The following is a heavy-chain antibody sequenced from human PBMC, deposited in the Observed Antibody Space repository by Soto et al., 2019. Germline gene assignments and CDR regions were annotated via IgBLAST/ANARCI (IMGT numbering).Heavy chain of an antibody. CDR2: ISGSGGST. J-gene: IGHJ6*02. CDR1: GLTLSSYC. D-gene: IGHD3-10*01. CDR3: AKDRPDYYGSGTPLGMDV. V-gene: IGHV3-23*01. Sequence: GGSLRLSCPASGLTLSSYCMSWVRPAPGKGLEWVSAISGSGGSTYYADSVKGRFTISRDNSKNTLYLQMNSLRAEDTAVYYCAKDRPDYYGSGTPLGMDVWGQGTTVTVSS.